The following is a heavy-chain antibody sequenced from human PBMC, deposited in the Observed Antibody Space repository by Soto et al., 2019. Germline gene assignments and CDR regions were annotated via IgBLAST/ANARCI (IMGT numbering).Heavy chain of an antibody. D-gene: IGHD3-22*01. CDR2: INYSGST. J-gene: IGHJ4*02. CDR1: GGSTDHEGEY. Sequence: VSGGSTDHEGEYRIINNQHPGKGLEWIGYINYSGSTNYNASLKNRVIISRDTSKNQLSLNLSSVTAADTAIYYCARHYYNTNGFGYWAQATLVT. CDR3: ARHYYNTNGFGY. V-gene: IGHV4-31*02.